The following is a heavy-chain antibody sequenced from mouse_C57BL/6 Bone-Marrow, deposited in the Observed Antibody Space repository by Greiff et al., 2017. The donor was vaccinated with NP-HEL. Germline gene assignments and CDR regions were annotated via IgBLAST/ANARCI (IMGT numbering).Heavy chain of an antibody. CDR3: ARQGNYEYYYAMDY. V-gene: IGHV5-2*01. CDR1: EYEFPSHD. Sequence: DVQLVESGGGLVQPGASLKLSCESNEYEFPSHDMSWVRKTPEKRLELVAAINSDGGSTYYPDTMERRFIISRDNTKKTLYLQMSSLRSEDTALYYCARQGNYEYYYAMDYWGQGTSVTVSS. J-gene: IGHJ4*01. CDR2: INSDGGST. D-gene: IGHD2-1*01.